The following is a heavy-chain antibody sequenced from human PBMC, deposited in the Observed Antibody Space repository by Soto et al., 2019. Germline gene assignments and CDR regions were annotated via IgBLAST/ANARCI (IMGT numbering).Heavy chain of an antibody. J-gene: IGHJ4*02. V-gene: IGHV3-23*01. CDR1: GFTFSNYA. CDR3: AKVLWSGNPFPEYYFDY. D-gene: IGHD3-3*01. Sequence: GGSLRLSCAASGFTFSNYAMSWVRQAPGKGLEWVSTISAIGVSTFYADSVKGRFTISRDNSKNTLYLQMSSLRDEDTAVYYCAKVLWSGNPFPEYYFDYWGQGTLVTVSS. CDR2: ISAIGVST.